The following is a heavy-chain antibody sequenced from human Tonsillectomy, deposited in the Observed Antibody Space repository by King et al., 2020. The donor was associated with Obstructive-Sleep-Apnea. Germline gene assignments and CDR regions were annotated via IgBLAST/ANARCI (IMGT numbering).Heavy chain of an antibody. J-gene: IGHJ4*02. Sequence: EVQLVESGGGLVQPGGSLRLSCATSGFTFSTYKMNWVRHTPGKGLEWVAHIGVGSCTIYYADSVKGRFTISRDNARNSLYLQMNNLRAEDTAVYYCATDERAHDDWGQGTLVTVSS. CDR1: GFTFSTYK. CDR3: ATDERAHDD. V-gene: IGHV3-48*01. CDR2: IGVGSCTI. D-gene: IGHD1-1*01.